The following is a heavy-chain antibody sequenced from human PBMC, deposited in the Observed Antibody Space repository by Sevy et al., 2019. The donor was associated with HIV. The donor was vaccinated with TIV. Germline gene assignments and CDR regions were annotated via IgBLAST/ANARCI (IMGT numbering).Heavy chain of an antibody. Sequence: GGSLRLSCAASGFTFSSYAMHWVRQAPGKGLEWVAVISYDGSNKYYADSVKGRLTISRDNSKSMLYLEMNSLRAEETAVYYCARGIYCSSTSCPPRFDPWGQGTLVTVSS. CDR1: GFTFSSYA. V-gene: IGHV3-30*04. J-gene: IGHJ5*02. CDR3: ARGIYCSSTSCPPRFDP. D-gene: IGHD2-2*01. CDR2: ISYDGSNK.